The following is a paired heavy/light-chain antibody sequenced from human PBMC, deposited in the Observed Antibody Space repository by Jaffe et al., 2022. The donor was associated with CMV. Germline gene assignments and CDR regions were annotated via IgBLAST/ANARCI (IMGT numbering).Heavy chain of an antibody. CDR1: GYTFTSYS. V-gene: IGHV1-18*01. CDR3: ARIGYYDSSGYYPFDY. D-gene: IGHD3-22*01. J-gene: IGHJ4*02. CDR2: ISTYNGNT. Sequence: QVQLVQSGGEMKKPGASVKVSCKTSGYTFTSYSISWVRQAPGQGLEWMARISTYNGNTNYAQKFQGRVTMTTDISTSTAYMELRSLRSDDTAVYYCARIGYYDSSGYYPFDYWGQGTPVTVSS.
Light chain of an antibody. CDR3: QQYDNLWT. Sequence: DIQMTQSPSTLSASVGDRVKITCRASQNINSWLAWYQQKPGKAPKLLIYKASSLESGVPSRFSGSRSGTEFTLTISSLQPDDSATYYCQQYDNLWTFGQGTKVQIK. CDR1: QNINSW. CDR2: KAS. J-gene: IGKJ1*01. V-gene: IGKV1-5*03.